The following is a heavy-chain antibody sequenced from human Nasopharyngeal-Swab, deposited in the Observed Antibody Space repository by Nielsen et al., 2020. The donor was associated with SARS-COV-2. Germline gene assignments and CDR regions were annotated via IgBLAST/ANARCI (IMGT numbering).Heavy chain of an antibody. V-gene: IGHV1-46*01. D-gene: IGHD1-1*01. J-gene: IGHJ4*02. CDR1: GYTFTGHN. Sequence: ASVKVSCKASGYTFTGHNMHWVRQAPGQGLEWMAIFDPRGDSTSHAQKFQGRLTMSTDTTTSTVYMELSSLRADDAAVYYCARDSDNWAIDYWGQGTLVTVS. CDR3: ARDSDNWAIDY. CDR2: FDPRGDST.